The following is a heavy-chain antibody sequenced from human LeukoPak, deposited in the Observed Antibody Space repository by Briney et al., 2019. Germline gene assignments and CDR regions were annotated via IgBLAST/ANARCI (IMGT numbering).Heavy chain of an antibody. V-gene: IGHV3-7*04. CDR2: INQDASET. CDR3: SGDPGDY. Sequence: GGSLRLSCAASGFTFSEYWMSWVRQAPGKGLEWVANINQDASETYYVDSVEGRFTISRDNAKNSLFLQMSSLRAEDTAVYFCSGDPGDYWGQGTLVTVSS. J-gene: IGHJ4*02. D-gene: IGHD7-27*01. CDR1: GFTFSEYW.